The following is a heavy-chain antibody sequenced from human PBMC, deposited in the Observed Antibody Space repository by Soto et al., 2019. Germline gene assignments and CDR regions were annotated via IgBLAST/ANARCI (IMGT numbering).Heavy chain of an antibody. CDR3: ARGRTPIVVVVAATDPWFDP. CDR1: GGSISSGDYY. J-gene: IGHJ5*02. D-gene: IGHD2-15*01. CDR2: IYYSGST. Sequence: SETLSLTCTVSGGSISSGDYYWSWIRQPPGKGLEWIGYIYYSGSTYYNPSLKSRVTISVDTSKNQFSLKLSSVTAADTAVYYCARGRTPIVVVVAATDPWFDPWGQGTLVTVSS. V-gene: IGHV4-30-4*01.